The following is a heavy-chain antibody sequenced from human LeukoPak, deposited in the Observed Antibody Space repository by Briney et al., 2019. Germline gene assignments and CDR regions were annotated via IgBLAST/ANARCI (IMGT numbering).Heavy chain of an antibody. V-gene: IGHV4-39*01. CDR2: IYYSGST. D-gene: IGHD6-13*01. CDR1: GGSISSSSYY. Sequence: SETLSLTCTVSGGSISSSSYYWGWIRQPPGKGLEWIGSIYYSGSTYYNPSLKSRVTISVDTSKNQFSLKLSSVTAADTAVYYCASRRAAAGLIDYWGQGTLVTVSS. J-gene: IGHJ4*02. CDR3: ASRRAAAGLIDY.